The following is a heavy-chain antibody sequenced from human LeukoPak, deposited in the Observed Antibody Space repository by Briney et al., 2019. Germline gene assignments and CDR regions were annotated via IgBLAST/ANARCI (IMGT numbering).Heavy chain of an antibody. V-gene: IGHV1-69*04. D-gene: IGHD3-22*01. J-gene: IGHJ4*02. CDR2: IIPILGIA. CDR3: ARTKGGDYYYDSSGYYYD. Sequence: ASVKVSCKASGGTFSSYAISWVRQAPGQGLEWMGRIIPILGIANYAQKFQGRVTITADKSTSTAYMELSSLRSEDTAVYYCARTKGGDYYYDSSGYYYDWGQGTLVTVSS. CDR1: GGTFSSYA.